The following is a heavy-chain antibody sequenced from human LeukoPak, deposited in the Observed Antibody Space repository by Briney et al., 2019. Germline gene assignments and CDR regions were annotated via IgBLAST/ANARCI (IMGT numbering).Heavy chain of an antibody. CDR1: GFTFTSYV. V-gene: IGHV3-23*01. D-gene: IGHD5-18*01. CDR2: IADSGGDT. Sequence: GESLRLSCAASGFTFTSYVMNWVRQPPGQGLEWVSTIADSGGDTYYEDSVKGRFTVSRDDSENTLYLQMHSLRAEDTSTYYCAKSSHSNAWDDFDYWGQGTLVTVSS. CDR3: AKSSHSNAWDDFDY. J-gene: IGHJ4*02.